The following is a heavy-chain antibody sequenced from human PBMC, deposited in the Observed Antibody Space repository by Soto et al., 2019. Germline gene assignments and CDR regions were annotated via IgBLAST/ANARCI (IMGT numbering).Heavy chain of an antibody. CDR1: GFTFSASW. V-gene: IGHV3-74*01. CDR3: AGGYTGSPR. D-gene: IGHD3-16*02. Sequence: PGGSLRLSCEASGFTFSASWIHWVRQAPGKGLVWVSRNSPDGRTATYADSVKGRFTISRDNAKNTVYLQMNSLGAEDTAVYFCAGGYTGSPRWGQGTLVTVSS. J-gene: IGHJ4*02. CDR2: NSPDGRTA.